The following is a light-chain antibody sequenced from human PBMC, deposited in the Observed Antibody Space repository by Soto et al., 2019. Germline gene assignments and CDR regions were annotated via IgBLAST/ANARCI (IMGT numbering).Light chain of an antibody. Sequence: EIVLTQSPGTLSLSPGERATLSCRASQSVSSSYLAWYRQKPGQAPSLLIYGASSRATGIPDRVSGSGSGTDFTLTISRLEPDDFALYYCQQYGSSPCTFGRRTKLEIK. V-gene: IGKV3-20*01. CDR1: QSVSSSY. J-gene: IGKJ2*02. CDR2: GAS. CDR3: QQYGSSPCT.